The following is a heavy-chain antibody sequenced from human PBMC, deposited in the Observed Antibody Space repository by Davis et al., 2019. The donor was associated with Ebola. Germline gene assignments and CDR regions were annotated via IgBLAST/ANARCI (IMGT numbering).Heavy chain of an antibody. J-gene: IGHJ3*02. Sequence: GGSLRLSCAASRFTFSSYAMHWVRQAPGKGLEWVAVISYDGDNRYYADSVKGRFTISRENSKNTLYLQMNSLRTEDTAVYYCARGSVRFLEWLSQNAFDMWGQGTMVTVSS. CDR3: ARGSVRFLEWLSQNAFDM. CDR1: RFTFSSYA. CDR2: ISYDGDNR. D-gene: IGHD3-3*01. V-gene: IGHV3-30-3*01.